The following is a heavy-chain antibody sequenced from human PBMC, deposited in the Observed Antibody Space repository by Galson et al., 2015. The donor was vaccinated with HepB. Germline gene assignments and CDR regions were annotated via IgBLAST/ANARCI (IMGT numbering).Heavy chain of an antibody. V-gene: IGHV1-46*01. CDR3: AREDVTIFGVVTTGIFDY. CDR2: INPSGGST. Sequence: SVKVSCKASGYTFTSYYMHWVRQAPGQGLEWMGIINPSGGSTSYAQKFQGRVTMTRDTSTSTVYMELSGLRSEDTAVYYCAREDVTIFGVVTTGIFDYWGQGTLVTVSS. J-gene: IGHJ4*02. D-gene: IGHD3-3*01. CDR1: GYTFTSYY.